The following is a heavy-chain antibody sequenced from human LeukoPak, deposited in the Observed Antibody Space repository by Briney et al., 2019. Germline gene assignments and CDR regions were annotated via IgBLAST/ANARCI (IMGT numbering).Heavy chain of an antibody. D-gene: IGHD6-13*01. CDR1: GYTFTSYD. V-gene: IGHV1-69*13. Sequence: GASVKVSCKASGYTFTSYDINWVRQAPGQGLEWMGGIIPIFGTANYAQKFQGRVTITADESTSTAYMELSSLRSEDTAVYYCARDKVSSSWYVLDYWGQGTLVTVSS. CDR3: ARDKVSSSWYVLDY. J-gene: IGHJ4*02. CDR2: IIPIFGTA.